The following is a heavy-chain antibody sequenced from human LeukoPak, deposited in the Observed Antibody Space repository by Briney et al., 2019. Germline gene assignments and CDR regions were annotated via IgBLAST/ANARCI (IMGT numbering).Heavy chain of an antibody. CDR3: ARGGWFGEFNFGHFDY. V-gene: IGHV4-59*01. D-gene: IGHD3-10*01. J-gene: IGHJ4*02. Sequence: SETLSLTCTVSGGSISSYYWSWIRQPPGKGLEWIGYIYYSGSTNYNPSLKSRVTISVDTSKNQFSLKLSSVTAADTAVYYCARGGWFGEFNFGHFDYWGQGTLVTVSS. CDR2: IYYSGST. CDR1: GGSISSYY.